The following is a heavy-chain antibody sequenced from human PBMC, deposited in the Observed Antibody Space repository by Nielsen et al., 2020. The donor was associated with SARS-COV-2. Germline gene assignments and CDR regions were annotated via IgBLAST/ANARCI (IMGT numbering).Heavy chain of an antibody. Sequence: GGSLRLSCAASGFTFSSYAMSWVRQAPGKGLEWVSAIGGSGGSTYYADSVKGRFTISRDNSKNTLYLQMNSLRAEDTAVYYCAKDSSGSYHFDYWGQGTLVTVSS. CDR3: AKDSSGSYHFDY. CDR2: IGGSGGST. J-gene: IGHJ4*02. V-gene: IGHV3-23*01. D-gene: IGHD1-26*01. CDR1: GFTFSSYA.